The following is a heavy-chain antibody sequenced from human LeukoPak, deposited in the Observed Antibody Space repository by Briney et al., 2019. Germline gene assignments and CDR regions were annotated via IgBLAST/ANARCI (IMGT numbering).Heavy chain of an antibody. Sequence: SETLSHTCSVSGGTISSYHWSWIRQPPGKGLEWIGYIYNSGSTNYNPSLKSRVTISADTSKNQFALKLSSVTAADTAVYYCAGTYEYSYYYYRDVWGKGTTVSIS. CDR1: GGTISSYH. CDR2: IYNSGST. J-gene: IGHJ6*03. CDR3: AGTYEYSYYYYRDV. V-gene: IGHV4-59*01. D-gene: IGHD3-22*01.